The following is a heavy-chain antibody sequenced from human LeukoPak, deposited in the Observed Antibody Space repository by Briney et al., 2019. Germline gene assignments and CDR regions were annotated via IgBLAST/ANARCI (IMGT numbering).Heavy chain of an antibody. D-gene: IGHD3-16*02. V-gene: IGHV4-39*07. J-gene: IGHJ6*03. Sequence: WVRQPPGKGLEWIGSIYYSGSTYYNPSLKSRVTISVDTSKNQFSLKLSSVTAADTAVYYCARGKYYDYVWGSYRYRDYYYYMDVWGKGTTVTVSS. CDR2: IYYSGST. CDR3: ARGKYYDYVWGSYRYRDYYYYMDV.